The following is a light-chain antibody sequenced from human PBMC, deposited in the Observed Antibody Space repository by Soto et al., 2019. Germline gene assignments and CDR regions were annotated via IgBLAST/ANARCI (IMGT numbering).Light chain of an antibody. J-gene: IGKJ1*01. Sequence: EIVLTQSPGTLSLSPGERATLSCRASQSVSSSYLAWYQQKPGQAPRLLIYGASSRATGIPDRFSGSGSGTDFTLTISRLEPEDFAVDYCQQYGSPSGTFGQGTKVPIK. CDR2: GAS. CDR1: QSVSSSY. CDR3: QQYGSPSGT. V-gene: IGKV3-20*01.